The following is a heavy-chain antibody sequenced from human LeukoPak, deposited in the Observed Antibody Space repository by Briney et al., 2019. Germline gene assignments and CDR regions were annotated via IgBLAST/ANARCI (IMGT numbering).Heavy chain of an antibody. Sequence: GGSLRLSCAASGFTFSSYGMHWVRQAPGKGLEWVAAISYDGSNKYYADSVKGRFTISRDNSKNTLYLQMNSLRAEDTAVYYCARDFADYYDSSDNYYYYGMDVWGQGTTVTVSS. V-gene: IGHV3-30*03. CDR2: ISYDGSNK. J-gene: IGHJ6*02. CDR1: GFTFSSYG. CDR3: ARDFADYYDSSDNYYYYGMDV. D-gene: IGHD3-22*01.